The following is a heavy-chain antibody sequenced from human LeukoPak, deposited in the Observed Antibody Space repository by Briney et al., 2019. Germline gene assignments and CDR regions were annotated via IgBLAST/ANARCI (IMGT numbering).Heavy chain of an antibody. CDR1: GFTFSSYW. D-gene: IGHD1-26*01. Sequence: PGGSLRLSCAASGFTFSSYWMSWVRQAPGKGLEWVANIKQDGSEKYYVDSVKGRFTISRDNAKNSLYLQMNSLRAEDTAVYYCARGRHSGSRYFDYWGQGTLVTVSS. J-gene: IGHJ4*02. CDR2: IKQDGSEK. V-gene: IGHV3-7*01. CDR3: ARGRHSGSRYFDY.